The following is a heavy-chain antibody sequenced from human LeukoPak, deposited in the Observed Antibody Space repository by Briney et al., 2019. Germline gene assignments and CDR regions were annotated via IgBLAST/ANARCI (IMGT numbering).Heavy chain of an antibody. CDR3: ARDRGAVAATWFDY. CDR2: IGTSGTYT. Sequence: PGGSLRLSCAASGFTFSGVYMSWIRQAPGKGLEWVSCIGTSGTYTNYADSVKGRFTISRDNAKNSLYLQMDGLRVEDTAVYYCARDRGAVAATWFDYWGQGTLVTVSS. J-gene: IGHJ4*02. D-gene: IGHD6-19*01. CDR1: GFTFSGVY. V-gene: IGHV3-11*05.